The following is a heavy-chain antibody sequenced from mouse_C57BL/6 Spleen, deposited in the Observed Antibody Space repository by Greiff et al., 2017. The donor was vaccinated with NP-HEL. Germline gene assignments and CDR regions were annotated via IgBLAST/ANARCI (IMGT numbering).Heavy chain of an antibody. CDR3: ARGAYYYGSSSYWYFDV. CDR1: GYAFSSYW. D-gene: IGHD1-1*01. CDR2: IYPGDGDT. V-gene: IGHV1-80*01. Sequence: VQRVESGAELVKPGASVKISCKASGYAFSSYWMNWVKQRPGKGLEWIGQIYPGDGDTNYNGKFKGKATLTADKSSSTAYMQLSSLTSEDSAVYFWARGAYYYGSSSYWYFDVWGTWTTVTVSS. J-gene: IGHJ1*03.